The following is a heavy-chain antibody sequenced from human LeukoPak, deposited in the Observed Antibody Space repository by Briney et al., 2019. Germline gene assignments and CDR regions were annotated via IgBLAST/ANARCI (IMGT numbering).Heavy chain of an antibody. J-gene: IGHJ4*02. Sequence: AGGSLRLSCAASGFTFSSYGMHWVRQAPGKGLEWVAVIWYDGSNKYYADSVEGRFTISRDNSKNTLYLQMNSLRAEDTAVYYCARAAGGVSHYFDYWGQGTLVTVSS. V-gene: IGHV3-33*08. CDR2: IWYDGSNK. D-gene: IGHD3-16*01. CDR1: GFTFSSYG. CDR3: ARAAGGVSHYFDY.